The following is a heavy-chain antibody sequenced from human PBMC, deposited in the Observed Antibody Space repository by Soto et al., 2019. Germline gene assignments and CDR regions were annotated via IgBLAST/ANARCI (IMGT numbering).Heavy chain of an antibody. D-gene: IGHD3-22*01. Sequence: QVQLVQSGGEVRKPGASVKVSCKASGYTFDIYGISWVRQVPGQGPEWMGWISADNGDTKYAQKFQDRVIMTTDTSTRTAYMEVRSLRSDDTAVYFCARDRSYYYESSGYPFDYWGQGTLVSVSS. CDR3: ARDRSYYYESSGYPFDY. CDR2: ISADNGDT. CDR1: GYTFDIYG. J-gene: IGHJ4*02. V-gene: IGHV1-18*01.